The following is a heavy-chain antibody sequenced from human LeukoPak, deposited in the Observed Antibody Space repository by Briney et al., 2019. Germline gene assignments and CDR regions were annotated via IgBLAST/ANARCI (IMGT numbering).Heavy chain of an antibody. CDR3: TTGQGLELRDDAFDI. V-gene: IGHV3-15*01. J-gene: IGHJ3*02. CDR2: IKSKTDGGTT. CDR1: GFTFSNAW. D-gene: IGHD1-7*01. Sequence: KPGGSLRLSCAASGFTFSNAWMSWVRQAPGKGLEWVGRIKSKTDGGTTDYAAPVKGRFTILRDDSKNMLFVQMNSLKTEDTAVYYCTTGQGLELRDDAFDIWGQGTMVTVSS.